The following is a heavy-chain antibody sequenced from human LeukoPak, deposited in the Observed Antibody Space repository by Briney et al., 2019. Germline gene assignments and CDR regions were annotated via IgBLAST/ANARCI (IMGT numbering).Heavy chain of an antibody. CDR1: GYTLTELS. J-gene: IGHJ4*02. V-gene: IGHV1-46*01. D-gene: IGHD1-1*01. Sequence: ASVKVSCKVSGYTLTELSMHWVRQAPGQGLEWMGIINPSGGSTSYAQKFQGRVTMTRDTSTSTVYMELSSLRSEDTAVYYCARGGLRDGNWFPFYYWGQGTLVTVSS. CDR2: INPSGGST. CDR3: ARGGLRDGNWFPFYY.